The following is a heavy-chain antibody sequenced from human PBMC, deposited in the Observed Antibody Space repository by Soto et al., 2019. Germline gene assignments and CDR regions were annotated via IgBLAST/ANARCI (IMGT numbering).Heavy chain of an antibody. D-gene: IGHD4-17*01. J-gene: IGHJ4*02. V-gene: IGHV4-59*01. CDR3: ARERAPEYGYITNFDY. CDR1: GGSISGYY. CDR2: IYNSGYT. Sequence: PSETLSLTCTVSGGSISGYYWSWIRQPPGKGLEWIGYIYNSGYTNYNPSLKSRVIISADTSKNQISLNLRSVTAADTAVYYCARERAPEYGYITNFDYWGQGSLVTVSS.